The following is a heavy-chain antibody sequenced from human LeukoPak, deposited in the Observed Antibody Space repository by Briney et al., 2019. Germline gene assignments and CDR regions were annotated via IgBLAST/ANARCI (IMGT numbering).Heavy chain of an antibody. CDR3: ARGGYYDSSGYVYYFDY. V-gene: IGHV3-48*04. J-gene: IGHJ4*02. CDR2: TSSSSSTI. D-gene: IGHD3-22*01. Sequence: PGGSLRLSCAASGFTFSSYSMNWVRQAPGKGLEWVSYTSSSSSTIYYADSVKGRFIISRDNAKNSLYLQMNSLRAEDTAVYYCARGGYYDSSGYVYYFDYWGQGTLVTVSS. CDR1: GFTFSSYS.